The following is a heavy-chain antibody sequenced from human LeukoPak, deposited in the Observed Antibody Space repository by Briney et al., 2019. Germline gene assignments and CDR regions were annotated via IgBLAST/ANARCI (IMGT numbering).Heavy chain of an antibody. Sequence: ETLSLTCTVSGGSISSYYWSWVRQPAGKGLEWIGRIYTSGSTNYNPSLKSRVTMSVDTSKNQFSLKLSSVTAADTAVYYCARGSGYDSGYYYYGMDVWGQGTTVTVSS. CDR3: ARGSGYDSGYYYYGMDV. V-gene: IGHV4-4*07. CDR1: GGSISSYY. J-gene: IGHJ6*02. D-gene: IGHD5-12*01. CDR2: IYTSGST.